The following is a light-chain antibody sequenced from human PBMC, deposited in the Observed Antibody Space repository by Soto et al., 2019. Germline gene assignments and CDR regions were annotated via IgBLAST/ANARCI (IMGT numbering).Light chain of an antibody. CDR2: DVS. Sequence: QLVLTQPRSVSGSPGQSVTISCTGPSSDVGGYNYVSWYQQHPGKAPKLMIYDVSKRPSGVPDRFSGSKSGNTASLTISGLQAEDEADYYCCSYAGSYTWVFGGGTKLTVL. CDR1: SSDVGGYNY. V-gene: IGLV2-11*01. CDR3: CSYAGSYTWV. J-gene: IGLJ3*02.